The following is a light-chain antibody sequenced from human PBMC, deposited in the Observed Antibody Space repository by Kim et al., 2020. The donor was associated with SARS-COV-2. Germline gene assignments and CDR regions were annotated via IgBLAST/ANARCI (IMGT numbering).Light chain of an antibody. Sequence: SSELTQDPAVSVALGQTVRITCQGDSLRRYYASWYQQKPGQAPVLVIYGKNNRPSGIPDRFSGSSSGNTASLTITGAQAEDEADDYCNSRDSSGNHLVFG. J-gene: IGLJ1*01. CDR2: GKN. CDR3: NSRDSSGNHLV. CDR1: SLRRYY. V-gene: IGLV3-19*01.